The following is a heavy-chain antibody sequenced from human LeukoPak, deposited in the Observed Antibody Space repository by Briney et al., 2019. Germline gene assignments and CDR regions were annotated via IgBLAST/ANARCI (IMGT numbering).Heavy chain of an antibody. D-gene: IGHD3-9*01. CDR2: INPNSGGT. CDR3: ARALYYDILTGYSYYFDY. J-gene: IGHJ4*02. V-gene: IGHV1-2*02. Sequence: ASVKVSCKASGYTFTSYGISWVRQAPGQGLEWMGWINPNSGGTNYAQKFQGRVTMTRDMSISTAYMELSRLRSDDTAVYYCARALYYDILTGYSYYFDYWGQGTLVTVSS. CDR1: GYTFTSYG.